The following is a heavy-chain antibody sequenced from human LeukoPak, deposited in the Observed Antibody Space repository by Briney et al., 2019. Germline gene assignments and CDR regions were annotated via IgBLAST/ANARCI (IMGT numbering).Heavy chain of an antibody. J-gene: IGHJ6*02. D-gene: IGHD1-26*01. CDR1: GFTLSSYW. Sequence: GGSLRLSCAASGFTLSSYWMYWVRQAPGKGPVWVSRINSDGSSTSYADSVKGRFTISRDNAKNTLYLQMNSLRAEDTAVYYCARDEDLGSYYYYGMDVWGQGTTVTVSS. CDR2: INSDGSST. V-gene: IGHV3-74*01. CDR3: ARDEDLGSYYYYGMDV.